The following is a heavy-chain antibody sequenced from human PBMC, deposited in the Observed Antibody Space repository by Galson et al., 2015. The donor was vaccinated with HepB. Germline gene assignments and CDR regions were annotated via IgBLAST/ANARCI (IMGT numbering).Heavy chain of an antibody. CDR3: VRVADSDYGDHSHFDS. CDR1: GFTFSDYY. CDR2: ISSNTIYT. V-gene: IGHV3-11*06. Sequence: SLRLSCAASGFTFSDYYMTWIRQAPGKGLEWLAYISSNTIYTNYADSVKGRFTISRDKIKNSMYLQMNSLRAEDTAVYSCVRVADSDYGDHSHFDSWGLGTLVTVSS. J-gene: IGHJ4*02. D-gene: IGHD4-17*01.